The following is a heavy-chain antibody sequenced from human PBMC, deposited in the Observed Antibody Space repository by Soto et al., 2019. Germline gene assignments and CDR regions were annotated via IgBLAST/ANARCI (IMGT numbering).Heavy chain of an antibody. D-gene: IGHD3-9*01. CDR1: GYTFTGYY. CDR3: ARGYDILTGYYRRFAP. Sequence: ASVKVSCKASGYTFTGYYMHWVRQAPGQGLEWMGWINPNSGGTNYAQKFQGWVTMTRDTSISTAYMELSRLRSDDTAVYYCARGYDILTGYYRRFAPWGQGTLVTVSS. V-gene: IGHV1-2*04. J-gene: IGHJ5*02. CDR2: INPNSGGT.